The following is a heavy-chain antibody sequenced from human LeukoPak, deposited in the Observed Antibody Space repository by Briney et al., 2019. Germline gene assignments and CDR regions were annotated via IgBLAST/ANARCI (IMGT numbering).Heavy chain of an antibody. D-gene: IGHD6-19*01. CDR3: TIGLAGDWDAFDI. V-gene: IGHV1-3*01. CDR1: GYIFTSYA. CDR2: INAGNGNT. Sequence: ASVKVSCKASGYIFTSYAMHWVRQAPGQRLEWMGWINAGNGNTKYSQKFQGRVTITRDTSASTIYMELTSLRIEDTAVYFCTIGLAGDWDAFDIWGLGTMVTVSS. J-gene: IGHJ3*02.